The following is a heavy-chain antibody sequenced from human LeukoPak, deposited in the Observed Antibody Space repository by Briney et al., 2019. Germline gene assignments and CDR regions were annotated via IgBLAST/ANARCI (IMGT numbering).Heavy chain of an antibody. CDR3: ARDAGYSGYDRLDY. V-gene: IGHV4-59*01. Sequence: SETLSLTCTVSDDSISDYYRGWIRQPPGKGLEWIGYIYYSGSTNYNPSLKSRVTISVDTSKNQFSLKLSSVTAADTAVYYCARDAGYSGYDRLDYWGQGTLVTVSS. D-gene: IGHD5-12*01. CDR1: DDSISDYY. J-gene: IGHJ4*02. CDR2: IYYSGST.